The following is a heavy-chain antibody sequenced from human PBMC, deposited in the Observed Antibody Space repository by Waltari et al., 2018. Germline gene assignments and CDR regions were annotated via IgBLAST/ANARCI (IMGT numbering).Heavy chain of an antibody. J-gene: IGHJ5*02. CDR3: ARERGATTTWFDP. CDR2: ISSNGGST. Sequence: EVQLVESEGGLVQPGGSLRLSCAASGFTFSSYAMHWVRQAPGKGLEYVSAISSNGGSTYYADSVKGRFTISRDNSKNTLYLQMGSLRAEDMAVYYCARERGATTTWFDPWGQGTLVTVSS. CDR1: GFTFSSYA. V-gene: IGHV3-64*07. D-gene: IGHD1-26*01.